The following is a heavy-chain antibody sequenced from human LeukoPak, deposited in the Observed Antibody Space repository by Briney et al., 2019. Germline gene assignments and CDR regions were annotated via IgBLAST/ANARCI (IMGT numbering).Heavy chain of an antibody. D-gene: IGHD4-11*01. CDR2: IYYSGST. Sequence: SETLSLTCTVSGGSISSSSYYWGWIRQPLGKGLEWIGSIYYSGSTYYNPSLKSRVTISVDTSKNQFSLKLSSVTAADTAVYYCARGHTDYSNYRNSHFVSNYMDVWGKGTTVTVSS. J-gene: IGHJ6*03. V-gene: IGHV4-39*07. CDR3: ARGHTDYSNYRNSHFVSNYMDV. CDR1: GGSISSSSYY.